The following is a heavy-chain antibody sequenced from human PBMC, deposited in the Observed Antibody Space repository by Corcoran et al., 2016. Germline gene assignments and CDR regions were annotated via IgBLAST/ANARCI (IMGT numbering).Heavy chain of an antibody. D-gene: IGHD3-3*01. Sequence: QVQLVQSGAEVKKPGASVKVSCKASGYTFTSYYMHWVRQAPGQGLEWMGIINPSGGSTSYAQKFQGRVTMTRDTSTSTVYMELSSLTSEDTAVHYCARGVTIFGVVDNWFSPWGQGTLVTGSS. V-gene: IGHV1-46*01. J-gene: IGHJ5*02. CDR2: INPSGGST. CDR3: ARGVTIFGVVDNWFSP. CDR1: GYTFTSYY.